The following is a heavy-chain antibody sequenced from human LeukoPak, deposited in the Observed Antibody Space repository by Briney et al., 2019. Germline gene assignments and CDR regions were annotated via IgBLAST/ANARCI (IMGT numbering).Heavy chain of an antibody. V-gene: IGHV1-8*01. J-gene: IGHJ6*02. CDR2: MNPNSGNT. Sequence: ASVKGTCKASGYTFTSYDINWVRQATGQGLEWMGWMNPNSGNTGYAQKFQGRVTMTRNTSISTAYMELSSLRSEATAVYYCATVVAYYYYGMDVWGQGTTVTVSS. CDR1: GYTFTSYD. CDR3: ATVVAYYYYGMDV.